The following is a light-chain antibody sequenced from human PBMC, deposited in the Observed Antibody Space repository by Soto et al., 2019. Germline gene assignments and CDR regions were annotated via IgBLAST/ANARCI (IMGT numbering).Light chain of an antibody. CDR1: RDISSS. CDR3: QKYNSAHNT. CDR2: AAS. V-gene: IGKV1-27*01. J-gene: IGKJ2*01. Sequence: QMTQSPSSLSASVGDRGTITCRASRDISSSLAWYQQKPGKVPKLLIYAASTLHAGVQSRFSGSGSGTFFTLTINSLQPEDVATYYCQKYNSAHNTFGRGTRLEIK.